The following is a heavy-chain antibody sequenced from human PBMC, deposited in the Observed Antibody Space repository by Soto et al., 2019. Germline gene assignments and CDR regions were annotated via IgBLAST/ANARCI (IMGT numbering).Heavy chain of an antibody. CDR1: GGSISSYY. CDR3: ARTPTP. J-gene: IGHJ5*02. V-gene: IGHV4-59*12. D-gene: IGHD1-26*01. Sequence: SETLSLTCTVSGGSISSYYWSWIRQPPGKGLEWIGYMYNTGSTIYNPSLKSRVTISVDTSKNQFSLKLNSVTAADTAVYYCARTPTPWGQGTLVTVSS. CDR2: MYNTGST.